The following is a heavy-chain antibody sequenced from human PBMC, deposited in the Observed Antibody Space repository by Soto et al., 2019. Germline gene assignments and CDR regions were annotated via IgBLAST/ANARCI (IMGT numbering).Heavy chain of an antibody. D-gene: IGHD4-17*01. J-gene: IGHJ4*02. CDR2: IFWDDDK. CDR3: PHPPYNGDYGGTFTY. CDR1: GFSLSTSGVG. Sequence: QITLKESGPTLVKPTQTLTLTCTFSGFSLSTSGVGLGWIRQPPGKALEWLAAIFWDDDKRYSPSLKSRLTIPKRTSRNQVVLTMTNMVPVHTAPYYCPHPPYNGDYGGTFTYWGQGALVTVSS. V-gene: IGHV2-5*02.